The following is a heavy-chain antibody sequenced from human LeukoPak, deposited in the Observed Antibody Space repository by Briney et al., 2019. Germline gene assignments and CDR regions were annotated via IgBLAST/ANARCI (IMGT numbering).Heavy chain of an antibody. Sequence: PGGSLRLSCAASGFTFSSYSMNWVRQAPGKGLEWVSSISSSSSYIYYADSVKGRFTISRDNAKNSPYLQMNSLRAEDTAVYYCAKNYYDSSGNRRRAFDIWGQGTMVTVSS. D-gene: IGHD3-22*01. V-gene: IGHV3-21*01. CDR1: GFTFSSYS. J-gene: IGHJ3*02. CDR2: ISSSSSYI. CDR3: AKNYYDSSGNRRRAFDI.